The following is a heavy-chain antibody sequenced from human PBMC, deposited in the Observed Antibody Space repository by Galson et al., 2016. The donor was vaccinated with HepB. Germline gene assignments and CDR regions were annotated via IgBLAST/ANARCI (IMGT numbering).Heavy chain of an antibody. Sequence: SETLSLTCTVSGGSISSGYWTWIRQSAGKGLEWIGRIYPRGSTHYNPSLKRRVTMSADTSKNQCSLNLSTVTAADTAVYFCARGTHYGDFSDDWGHGTLVTVSS. J-gene: IGHJ4*01. V-gene: IGHV4-4*07. CDR2: IYPRGST. CDR3: ARGTHYGDFSDD. CDR1: GGSISSGY. D-gene: IGHD4-17*01.